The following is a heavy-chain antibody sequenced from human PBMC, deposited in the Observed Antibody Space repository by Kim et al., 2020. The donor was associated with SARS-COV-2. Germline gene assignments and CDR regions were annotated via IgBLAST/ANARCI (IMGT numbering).Heavy chain of an antibody. V-gene: IGHV3-23*01. CDR3: AKFAGSEYDGYYFDC. J-gene: IGHJ4*02. D-gene: IGHD3-3*01. Sequence: ADSGKGRFIISRDNCKNTLYLQMHSLRAEDTAVYYCAKFAGSEYDGYYFDCWGQGTLVTVSS.